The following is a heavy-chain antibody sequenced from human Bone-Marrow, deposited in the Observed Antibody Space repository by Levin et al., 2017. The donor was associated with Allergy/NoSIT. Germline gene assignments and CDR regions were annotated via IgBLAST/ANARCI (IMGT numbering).Heavy chain of an antibody. CDR3: ARDPGYSGHDWYFDL. V-gene: IGHV3-74*01. Sequence: RASVKVSCAVSEFTFSISWMHWVRQAPGKGLVWVARISSDGRYTHYADSVKGRFTVSRDNAKNTLYLQMNSLSAEDTAMYYCARDPGYSGHDWYFDLWGRGTLVTVSS. J-gene: IGHJ2*01. CDR1: EFTFSISW. D-gene: IGHD5-12*01. CDR2: ISSDGRYT.